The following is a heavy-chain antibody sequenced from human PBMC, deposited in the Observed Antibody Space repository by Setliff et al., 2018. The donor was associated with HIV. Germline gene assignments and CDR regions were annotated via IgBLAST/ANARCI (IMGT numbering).Heavy chain of an antibody. Sequence: SETLSLTCAVSGDSVSNDNYYWGWIRQPPGKGLEWIGSFHYGGTPNYNPSLRGRVDISIDTSKNHFSLRLTSVTAADTAAYYCASPSDYYENSGLDYWGQGKLVPSPQ. CDR2: FHYGGTP. J-gene: IGHJ4*02. CDR1: GDSVSNDNYY. V-gene: IGHV4-39*02. CDR3: ASPSDYYENSGLDY. D-gene: IGHD3-22*01.